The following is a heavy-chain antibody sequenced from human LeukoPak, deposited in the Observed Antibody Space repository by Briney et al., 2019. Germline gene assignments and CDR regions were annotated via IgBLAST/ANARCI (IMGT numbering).Heavy chain of an antibody. Sequence: GGSLRLSCAVSRITFRNAWMSWVRQAPGKGLEWVARIRSKTEGETKEYAGSVKGRFTISRDDSRSRIYLQMNSLKTEDTAVYYCATGVVTGTSRWGQGTLVTVSS. CDR1: RITFRNAW. D-gene: IGHD1-1*01. CDR3: ATGVVTGTSR. V-gene: IGHV3-15*01. CDR2: IRSKTEGETK. J-gene: IGHJ4*02.